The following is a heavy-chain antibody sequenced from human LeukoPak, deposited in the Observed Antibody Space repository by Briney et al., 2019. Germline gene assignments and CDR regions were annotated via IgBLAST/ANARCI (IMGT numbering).Heavy chain of an antibody. D-gene: IGHD3-10*01. Sequence: SQTLSLTCTVSGGSISSDDYYWSWIRQPPGKGLEWIGYIYYSGITYYNPSLKSRVTISVDTSKNQFSLKLSSVTAADTAVYYCARDPDYYGSGSYSYFDYWGQGTLVTVSS. CDR2: IYYSGIT. CDR1: GGSISSDDYY. V-gene: IGHV4-30-4*01. J-gene: IGHJ4*02. CDR3: ARDPDYYGSGSYSYFDY.